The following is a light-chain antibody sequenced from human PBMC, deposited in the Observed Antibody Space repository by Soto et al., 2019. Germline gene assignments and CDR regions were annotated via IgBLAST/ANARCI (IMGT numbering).Light chain of an antibody. J-gene: IGLJ1*01. CDR1: SSDIVVYNY. CDR2: DVS. V-gene: IGLV2-14*01. Sequence: QSVLTQPASVSGSPGQSITVSCTGTSSDIVVYNYVSWYQQHPGKAPKVMIYDVSNRPSGVSNRFSGSKSGNTASLTISGLQADDEADYYCSSYTINSTLVFGTGTKLTVL. CDR3: SSYTINSTLV.